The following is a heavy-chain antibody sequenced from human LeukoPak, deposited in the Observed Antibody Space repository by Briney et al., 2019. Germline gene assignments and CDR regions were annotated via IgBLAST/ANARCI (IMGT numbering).Heavy chain of an antibody. V-gene: IGHV3-7*05. CDR3: ARLSVRQDTVDY. CDR1: GFTFSNYW. CDR2: IKPDGSAR. D-gene: IGHD3-10*01. Sequence: RGSLRLSCAASGFTFSNYWMSWVRQAPGKGQEGVANIKPDGSARYYVDSVKGRFTISRDNAGNSVYLQMGSLRAEDTAVYYCARLSVRQDTVDYWGQGTLVTVSS. J-gene: IGHJ4*02.